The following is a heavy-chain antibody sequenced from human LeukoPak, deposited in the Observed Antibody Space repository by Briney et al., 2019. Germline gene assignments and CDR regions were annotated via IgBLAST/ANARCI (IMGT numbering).Heavy chain of an antibody. J-gene: IGHJ4*02. CDR2: IYYSGST. CDR3: AKLSDGSGYFDY. Sequence: PSETLSLTCTVSGGSISCYYWSWIRQPPGKGLEWIGYIYYSGSTNYNPSLKSRVTISVDTSKNQFSLKLSSVTAADTAVYYCAKLSDGSGYFDYGGQGTLVTVSS. D-gene: IGHD3-10*01. V-gene: IGHV4-59*01. CDR1: GGSISCYY.